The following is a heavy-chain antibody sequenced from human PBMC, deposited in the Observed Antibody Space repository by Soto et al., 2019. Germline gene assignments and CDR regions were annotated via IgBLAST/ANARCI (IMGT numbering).Heavy chain of an antibody. CDR3: AKKDYFGSGSYVFYFDY. D-gene: IGHD3-10*01. V-gene: IGHV3-23*01. J-gene: IGHJ4*02. CDR2: MSGTAGNT. CDR1: GFTFSNYA. Sequence: EVQLLESGGGLVQPGGSLRLSCAASGFTFSNYAMTWVRQAPGKGLEWVSTMSGTAGNTYYADSVKGRFPISRDNSKNTLYLQMNSLRAADTAVYYWAKKDYFGSGSYVFYFDYWGQGTLVTVSS.